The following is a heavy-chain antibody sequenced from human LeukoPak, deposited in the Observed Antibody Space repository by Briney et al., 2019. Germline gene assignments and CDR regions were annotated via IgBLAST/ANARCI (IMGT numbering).Heavy chain of an antibody. CDR3: ARHYSSATSCFDY. D-gene: IGHD2-2*01. J-gene: IGHJ4*02. CDR2: TYYSGST. CDR1: GVSISSTNYY. Sequence: SETLSLTCTVSGVSISSTNYYWGWLRQPPGKGLEWIGSTYYSGSTYYNPSRKSRVTISVDTSRNQFSLKLSSVTAADTAVYYCARHYSSATSCFDYWGQGTLVTVSS. V-gene: IGHV4-39*01.